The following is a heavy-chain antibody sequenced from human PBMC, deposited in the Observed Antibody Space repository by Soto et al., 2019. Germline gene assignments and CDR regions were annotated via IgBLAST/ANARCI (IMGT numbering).Heavy chain of an antibody. CDR2: IYYSGRS. V-gene: IGHV4-39*01. CDR3: ASRVEGLYSGNDRYYFDY. J-gene: IGHJ4*02. CDR1: GGSISTSSYY. D-gene: IGHD5-12*01. Sequence: SETLSLTCTVSGGSISTSSYYWGWIRQPPGKGLEWIGTIYYSGRSYHNPSLKSRVTISVDTSKNQFSLTLTSVTAADTAVYFCASRVEGLYSGNDRYYFDYWGQGTLVTVSS.